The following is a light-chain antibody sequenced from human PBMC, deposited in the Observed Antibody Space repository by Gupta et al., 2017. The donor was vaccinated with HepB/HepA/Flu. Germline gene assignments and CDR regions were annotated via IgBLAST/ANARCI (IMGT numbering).Light chain of an antibody. CDR2: DAS. CDR1: QDISNY. J-gene: IGKJ4*01. V-gene: IGKV1-33*01. Sequence: DIPMTQSPSSLSASVGDRVTITCQASQDISNYLNWYQQKPGKAPKLLIYDASNLEAGVPSRFSGSGSGTDFTFTISRLQPEDIATYYCQQYDNLPRTFGEGTKVEIK. CDR3: QQYDNLPRT.